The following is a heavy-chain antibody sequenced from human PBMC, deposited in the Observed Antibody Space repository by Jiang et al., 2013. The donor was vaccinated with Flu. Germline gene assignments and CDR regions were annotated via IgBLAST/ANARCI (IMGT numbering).Heavy chain of an antibody. J-gene: IGHJ4*02. V-gene: IGHV4-39*01. CDR1: GGSISSSSYY. CDR3: ARLNYYGSGSTL. Sequence: GSGLVKPSETLSLTCTVSGGSISSSSYYWGWIRQPPGKGLEWIGSIYYSGSTYYNPSLKSRVTISVDTSKNQFSLKLSSVTAADTAVYYCARLNYYGSGSTLWGQGTLVTVSS. CDR2: IYYSGST. D-gene: IGHD3-10*01.